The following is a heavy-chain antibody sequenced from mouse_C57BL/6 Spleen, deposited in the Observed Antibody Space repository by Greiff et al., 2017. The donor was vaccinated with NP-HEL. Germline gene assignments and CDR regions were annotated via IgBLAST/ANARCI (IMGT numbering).Heavy chain of an antibody. CDR1: GFTFSNYW. Sequence: EVKVEESGGGLVQPGGSMKLSCVASGFTFSNYWMNWVRQSPEKGLEWVAQIRLKSDNYATHYAESVKGRFTISRDDSKSSVYLQMNNLRAEDTGIYYCTAQTAQAFAYWGQGTLVTVSA. D-gene: IGHD3-2*02. CDR2: IRLKSDNYAT. V-gene: IGHV6-3*01. J-gene: IGHJ3*01. CDR3: TAQTAQAFAY.